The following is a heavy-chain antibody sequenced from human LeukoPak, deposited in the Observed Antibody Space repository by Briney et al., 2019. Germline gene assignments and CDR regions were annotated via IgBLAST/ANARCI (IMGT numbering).Heavy chain of an antibody. CDR2: INHSGST. Sequence: PSETLSLTCAVYGGSFSGYYWSWIRQPPGKGLEWIGEINHSGSTNYNPSLKSRVTISVDTSKNQFSLKLSSVTAADTAVYYCARDRPGIAVAGDALDIWGQGTMVTISS. CDR3: ARDRPGIAVAGDALDI. V-gene: IGHV4-34*01. J-gene: IGHJ3*02. CDR1: GGSFSGYY. D-gene: IGHD6-19*01.